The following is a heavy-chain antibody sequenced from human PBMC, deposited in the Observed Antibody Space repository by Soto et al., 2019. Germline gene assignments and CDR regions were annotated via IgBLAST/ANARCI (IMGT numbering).Heavy chain of an antibody. CDR3: AKVPNGVFGVLRESYWYFDL. Sequence: EVQLLASGGGLVQPGGSLSLSCAASGVTFSSYAMSWVRQAPGKGLEWVSAISGSGGSTYYADSVNGRFTISRDNSKNTLYLQMNSLRAEDTAVYYCAKVPNGVFGVLRESYWYFDLWGRGTLVTVSS. D-gene: IGHD3-3*01. CDR1: GVTFSSYA. CDR2: ISGSGGST. V-gene: IGHV3-23*01. J-gene: IGHJ2*01.